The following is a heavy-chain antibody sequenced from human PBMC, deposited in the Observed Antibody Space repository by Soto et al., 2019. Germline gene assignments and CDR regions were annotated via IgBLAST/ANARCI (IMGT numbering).Heavy chain of an antibody. Sequence: QVQLVQSGAEVKKPGASVKVSCKASGYTFTTYDISWVRQAPGQGLEWMGRISTYNGDTNYPQSLQGRLTMTTDTSXXTXYXXLRSLRSDDTDVYYCARDPYNVLMVNAPNLYGMDVWGQGTTVTVSS. J-gene: IGHJ6*02. D-gene: IGHD2-8*01. CDR2: ISTYNGDT. CDR3: ARDPYNVLMVNAPNLYGMDV. V-gene: IGHV1-18*01. CDR1: GYTFTTYD.